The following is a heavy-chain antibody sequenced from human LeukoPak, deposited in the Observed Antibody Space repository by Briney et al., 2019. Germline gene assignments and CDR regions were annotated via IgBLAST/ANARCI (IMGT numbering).Heavy chain of an antibody. J-gene: IGHJ4*02. CDR3: ARRPMVRGLISLAY. V-gene: IGHV4-34*01. Sequence: SETLSLTCTVSGGSNSSYYWSWIRQPPGKGLEWIGEINHRGSTNYNPSLKSRVIISVDTSKNQFSLKLSSVTAADTAAYYCARRPMVRGLISLAYWGQGTLVTVSS. D-gene: IGHD3-10*01. CDR2: INHRGST. CDR1: GGSNSSYY.